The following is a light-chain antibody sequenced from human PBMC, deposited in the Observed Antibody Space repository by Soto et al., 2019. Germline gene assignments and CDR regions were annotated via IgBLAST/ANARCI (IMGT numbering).Light chain of an antibody. Sequence: DIQMTQSPSSLSASVGDRVTITCRASQSISGYLSWYYQRPGKAPKLLISAASTLQSGVPSRFSGSGSGTDFTPTISSLQPEDSATYYCRQSYTVPYTFGQGTKLEVK. CDR3: RQSYTVPYT. CDR2: AAS. CDR1: QSISGY. V-gene: IGKV1-39*01. J-gene: IGKJ2*01.